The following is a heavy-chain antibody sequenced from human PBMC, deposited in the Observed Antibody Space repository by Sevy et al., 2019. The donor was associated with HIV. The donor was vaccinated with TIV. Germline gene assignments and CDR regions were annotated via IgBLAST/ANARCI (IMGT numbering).Heavy chain of an antibody. CDR3: ARFGSVSSGWYRNAFDI. Sequence: GSLRLSCAASGFTFSDYYMSWIRQAPGKGLEWVSYISSSSSYTNYADSVKGRFTISRDNAKNSLYLQMNSLRAEDTAVYYCARFGSVSSGWYRNAFDIWGQGTMVTVSS. CDR2: ISSSSSYT. V-gene: IGHV3-11*06. CDR1: GFTFSDYY. J-gene: IGHJ3*02. D-gene: IGHD6-19*01.